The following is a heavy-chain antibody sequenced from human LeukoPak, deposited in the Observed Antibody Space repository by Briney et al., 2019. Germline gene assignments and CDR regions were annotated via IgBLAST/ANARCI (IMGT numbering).Heavy chain of an antibody. CDR2: IYSTGDT. V-gene: IGHV4-59*01. D-gene: IGHD3-22*01. CDR1: GASINNYY. CDR3: ARGSRVYDRSGFHTWHDY. J-gene: IGHJ4*03. Sequence: PSETLSLTCTVSGASINNYYWSWVRQPPLKGLEWIGYIYSTGDTSYNPSLESRVSISMDTSKNHFSLEITSVTAADTDVYCCARGSRVYDRSGFHTWHDYWGHGTLVTVSS.